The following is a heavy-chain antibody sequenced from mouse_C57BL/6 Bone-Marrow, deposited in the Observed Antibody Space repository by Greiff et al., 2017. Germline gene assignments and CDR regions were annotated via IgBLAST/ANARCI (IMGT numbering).Heavy chain of an antibody. CDR1: GYAFSSSW. J-gene: IGHJ2*01. Sequence: VKLMESGPELVKPGASVKISCKASGYAFSSSWMNWVKQRPGKGLEWIGRIYPGDGDTNYNGKFKGKATLTADKSSSTAYMQLSSLTSEDSAVYFCARSREGFYYGNYPNYWGQGTTLTVSS. V-gene: IGHV1-82*01. CDR2: IYPGDGDT. D-gene: IGHD2-1*01. CDR3: ARSREGFYYGNYPNY.